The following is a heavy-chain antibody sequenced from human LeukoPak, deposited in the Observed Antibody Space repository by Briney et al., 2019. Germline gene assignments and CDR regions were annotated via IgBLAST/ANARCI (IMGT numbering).Heavy chain of an antibody. V-gene: IGHV3-30*02. D-gene: IGHD3-10*02. CDR1: GFAFSTYA. Sequence: PGGSLRLSCAASGFAFSTYAMHWVRQAPGKGLEWVAYIRFDGNNKNYADSVKGRVTISRVNPKKTLYLQVNNLRVEDTAVYYCATAPDVLDYWGQGTLVTVSS. CDR2: IRFDGNNK. J-gene: IGHJ4*02. CDR3: ATAPDVLDY.